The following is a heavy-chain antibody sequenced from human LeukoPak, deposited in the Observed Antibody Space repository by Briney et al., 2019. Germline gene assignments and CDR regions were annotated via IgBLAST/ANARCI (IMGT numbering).Heavy chain of an antibody. CDR1: GYTFTGYY. V-gene: IGHV1-2*02. CDR2: INPNSGGT. J-gene: IGHJ1*01. CDR3: ARDWDPYYYDSSGPQH. Sequence: ASVKVSCKASGYTFTGYYMHWVRQAPGQGLEWMGWINPNSGGTNYAQKFQGRVTMTRDTSISTAYMELRSLRSDDTAVYYCARDWDPYYYDSSGPQHWGQGTLVTVSS. D-gene: IGHD3-22*01.